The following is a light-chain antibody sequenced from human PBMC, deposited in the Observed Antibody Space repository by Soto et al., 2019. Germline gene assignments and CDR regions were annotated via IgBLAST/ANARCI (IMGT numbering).Light chain of an antibody. V-gene: IGLV4-60*02. CDR1: SGHSSYI. Sequence: QSVLTQSSSASASLGSSVKLTCTLSSGHSSYIIAWHQQQPGKAPRYLMKLEGSGSYNKGSGVPDRFSGSSSGADCYLTISNLQFEDEADYYCETWDSNIPVFGGGTKLTVL. J-gene: IGLJ2*01. CDR2: LEGSGSY. CDR3: ETWDSNIPV.